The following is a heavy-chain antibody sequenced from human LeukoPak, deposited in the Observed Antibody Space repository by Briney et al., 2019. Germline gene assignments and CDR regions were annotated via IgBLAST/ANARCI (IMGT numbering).Heavy chain of an antibody. CDR3: ARRLTQYDCFDP. D-gene: IGHD3-3*01. CDR1: GDSVSSNSVT. V-gene: IGHV6-1*01. CDR2: TYYRSTWYN. Sequence: SQTLSLTCAISGDSVSSNSVTWNWIRQSTSRGLEWLGRTYYRSTWYNDYAVSVRGRITVNPDTSKNQFSLHLNSVTPEDTAVYYCARRLTQYDCFDPWGQGILVTVSS. J-gene: IGHJ5*02.